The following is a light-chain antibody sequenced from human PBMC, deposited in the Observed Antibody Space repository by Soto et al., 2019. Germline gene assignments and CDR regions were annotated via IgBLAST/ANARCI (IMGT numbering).Light chain of an antibody. J-gene: IGKJ1*01. CDR1: QSIRSW. V-gene: IGKV1-5*01. Sequence: DIQMTQSPSTLSASVGDRATITCRASQSIRSWLAWYQQKPGKAPKVLIYDASSLESGVPSRFSGSGSGTDFTLTISSLQPEDFATYYCQQSYSTPWTFGQGTKVDIK. CDR2: DAS. CDR3: QQSYSTPWT.